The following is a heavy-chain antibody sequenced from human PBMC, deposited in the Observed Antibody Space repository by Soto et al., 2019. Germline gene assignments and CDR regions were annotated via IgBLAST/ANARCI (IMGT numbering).Heavy chain of an antibody. D-gene: IGHD1-26*01. Sequence: EVQLVESGGGLVKPGGSLTLSCAASGFTFSSYSMNWVRQAPGKGLEWVSSISSSSRHIYYADSVKGRFTISRDNAKNSLYLQMNSLRAEDTAMHFCARDPSDLWEPDQYFPHWGQGTLVAVSS. CDR3: ARDPSDLWEPDQYFPH. J-gene: IGHJ1*01. V-gene: IGHV3-21*01. CDR1: GFTFSSYS. CDR2: ISSSSRHI.